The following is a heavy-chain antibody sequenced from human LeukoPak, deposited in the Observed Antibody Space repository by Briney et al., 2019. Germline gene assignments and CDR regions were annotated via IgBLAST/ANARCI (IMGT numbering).Heavy chain of an antibody. Sequence: SETLSLTCAVSGGSFSGYYWTWIRQPPGKGLEWIGEINHSGSANYNPSLKSRVTISLDTSKNQFSLKLSSVTAADTAVYYCARHGLYSSSAFDYWGQGTLVTVSS. V-gene: IGHV4-34*01. CDR1: GGSFSGYY. D-gene: IGHD6-6*01. CDR2: INHSGSA. J-gene: IGHJ4*02. CDR3: ARHGLYSSSAFDY.